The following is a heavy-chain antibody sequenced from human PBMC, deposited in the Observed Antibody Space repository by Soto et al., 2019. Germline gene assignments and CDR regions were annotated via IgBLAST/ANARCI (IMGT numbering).Heavy chain of an antibody. Sequence: ASVKVTCKASGYTFTSYGISWVRQAPGQGLEWMGWISAYNGNTNYAQKLQGRVTMTTGTSTSTAYMELRSLRSDDTAVYYCARDLSSWPFDYWGQGTLVTVSS. D-gene: IGHD6-13*01. CDR1: GYTFTSYG. CDR3: ARDLSSWPFDY. V-gene: IGHV1-18*01. CDR2: ISAYNGNT. J-gene: IGHJ4*02.